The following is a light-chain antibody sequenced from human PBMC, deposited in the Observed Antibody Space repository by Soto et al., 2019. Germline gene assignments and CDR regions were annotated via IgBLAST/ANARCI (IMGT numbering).Light chain of an antibody. Sequence: DIQMTQSPSSLSASVGDRVTITCRASQSISSYLNWYQQKPGKAPKLLIDAASSLQSGVPSRFSGSGAGTDFNLTISSLQPEDFATYYCQQSYSTPHTFGQGTKVEIK. CDR3: QQSYSTPHT. CDR2: AAS. J-gene: IGKJ1*01. CDR1: QSISSY. V-gene: IGKV1-39*01.